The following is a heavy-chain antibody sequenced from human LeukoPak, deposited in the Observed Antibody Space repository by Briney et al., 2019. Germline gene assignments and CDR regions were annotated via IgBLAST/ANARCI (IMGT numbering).Heavy chain of an antibody. D-gene: IGHD3-10*01. J-gene: IGHJ4*02. CDR3: ATGYGSGSSFDY. V-gene: IGHV4-30-2*01. Sequence: NPSETLSLTCAVSCGSISSGGYSWSWIRQPPGVGLEWIGYIFHSGSTNYNPSLKSRVTISVDTSKNQFSLKLSSVTAADTAVYYCATGYGSGSSFDYWGQGTLVTVSS. CDR2: IFHSGST. CDR1: CGSISSGGYS.